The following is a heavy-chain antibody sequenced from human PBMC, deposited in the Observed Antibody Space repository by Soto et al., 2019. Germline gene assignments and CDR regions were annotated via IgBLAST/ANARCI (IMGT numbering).Heavy chain of an antibody. CDR3: AGDPGGGFGEF. D-gene: IGHD3-10*01. J-gene: IGHJ1*01. CDR1: GYTFTSYA. V-gene: IGHV1-3*01. CDR2: INAGNGNT. Sequence: QVQLVQSGAEVKKPGDSVKVSCKASGYTFTSYAMYWVRQAPGQRLEGMGWINAGNGNTKYSQKFQGSVTITRDTTASTAYMELSSLRSEDTAVYYCAGDPGGGFGEFWGQGTLVTVSS.